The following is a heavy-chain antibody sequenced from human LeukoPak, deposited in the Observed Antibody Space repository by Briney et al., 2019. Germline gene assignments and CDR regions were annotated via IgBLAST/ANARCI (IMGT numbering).Heavy chain of an antibody. Sequence: GGSLRLSCAASGFTFSSYGMHWVRQAPGKGLEWVAVISYDGSNKYYADSVKGRFTISRDNSKNTLYLQMNSLRAEDTAVYYCAKDLSPYSWRSYYYYGMDVWGQGTTVTVSS. D-gene: IGHD1-20*01. CDR1: GFTFSSYG. CDR2: ISYDGSNK. V-gene: IGHV3-30*18. J-gene: IGHJ6*02. CDR3: AKDLSPYSWRSYYYYGMDV.